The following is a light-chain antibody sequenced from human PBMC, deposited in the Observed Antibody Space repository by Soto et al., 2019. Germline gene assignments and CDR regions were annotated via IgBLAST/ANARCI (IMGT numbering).Light chain of an antibody. CDR2: KAS. V-gene: IGKV1-5*03. J-gene: IGKJ1*01. CDR1: QSISTW. Sequence: DIQMTQSPSTLSAYVGDRVTITCRASQSISTWLAWYQQKPGKAPSLLIYKASTLQSGVSSRFSGSGSGTEFTLTSSRLQPDDFATYYCQQYDSYPWTFGQGAKVQIK. CDR3: QQYDSYPWT.